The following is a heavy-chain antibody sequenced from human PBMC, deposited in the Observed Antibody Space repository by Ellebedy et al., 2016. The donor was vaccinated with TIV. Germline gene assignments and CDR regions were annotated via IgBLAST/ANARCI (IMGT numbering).Heavy chain of an antibody. Sequence: ASVKVSXKASGYTFTGYYMHWVRQAPGQGLEWMGWINPNSGGTNYAQKFQGRVTMTRDTSISTAYMELSRLRSDDTAVYYCARDVGVPDTYNWFNPWGQGTLVTVSS. CDR2: INPNSGGT. D-gene: IGHD2-2*01. CDR1: GYTFTGYY. J-gene: IGHJ5*02. V-gene: IGHV1-2*02. CDR3: ARDVGVPDTYNWFNP.